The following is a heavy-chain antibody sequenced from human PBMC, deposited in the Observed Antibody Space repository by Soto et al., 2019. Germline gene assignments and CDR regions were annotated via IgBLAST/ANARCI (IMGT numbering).Heavy chain of an antibody. V-gene: IGHV4-59*08. CDR1: GGSISSYY. Sequence: QVQLQESGPGLVKPSETLSLTCTVSGGSISSYYWSWIRQPPGRELEWFGYIYYSGGTNYNPPLKSRVTISVDTSKNQFSLKLSSVTAADTAVYYCARQGEIAAAGTSYYYYYGMDVWGQGTTVTVSS. J-gene: IGHJ6*02. CDR3: ARQGEIAAAGTSYYYYYGMDV. CDR2: IYYSGGT. D-gene: IGHD6-13*01.